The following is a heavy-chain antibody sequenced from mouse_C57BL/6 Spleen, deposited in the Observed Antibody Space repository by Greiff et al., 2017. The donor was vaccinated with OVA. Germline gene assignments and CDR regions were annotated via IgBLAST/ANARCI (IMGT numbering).Heavy chain of an antibody. Sequence: QVQLQQSGAELVKPGASVKISCKASGYAFSSYWMNWVKQRPGKGLEWIGQIYPGDGDTNYNGKFKGKATLTADKSSSTAYMQRSSLTSEDSAVYFCAREGLGRWFAYWGQGTLVTVSA. CDR3: AREGLGRWFAY. D-gene: IGHD4-1*01. V-gene: IGHV1-80*01. CDR2: IYPGDGDT. J-gene: IGHJ3*01. CDR1: GYAFSSYW.